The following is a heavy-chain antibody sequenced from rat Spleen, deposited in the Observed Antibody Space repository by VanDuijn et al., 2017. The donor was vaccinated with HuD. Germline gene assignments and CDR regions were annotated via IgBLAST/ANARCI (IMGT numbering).Heavy chain of an antibody. CDR3: ARAPGNGYVMDA. J-gene: IGHJ4*01. D-gene: IGHD5-1*01. CDR1: GFSLTNYS. Sequence: QVQLMESGPGLVQPSETLSLTCTVSGFSLTNYSVHWVRQPPGKGLEWVGVMWRSGSTEYNSALKSRLSISRDTSKNHIFLKMNSLQSEDTTTYYCARAPGNGYVMDAWGQGTMVTVSS. V-gene: IGHV2-45*01. CDR2: MWRSGST.